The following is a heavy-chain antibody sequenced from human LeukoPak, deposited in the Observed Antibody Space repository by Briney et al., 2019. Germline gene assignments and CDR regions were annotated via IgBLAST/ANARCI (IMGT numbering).Heavy chain of an antibody. D-gene: IGHD6-13*01. CDR1: GFTFSNAW. J-gene: IGHJ6*02. CDR2: IRSKAYGGAA. Sequence: PGGSLRLTCAASGFTFSNAWMSWVRQAPGKGLEWVGFIRSKAYGGAAEYAASVKGRFTISRDDSNSITFLQTNSLKSEDTAVYYCTRGSVAAAVNGVHCYGMHVWGQESTVCVSS. V-gene: IGHV3-49*04. CDR3: TRGSVAAAVNGVHCYGMHV.